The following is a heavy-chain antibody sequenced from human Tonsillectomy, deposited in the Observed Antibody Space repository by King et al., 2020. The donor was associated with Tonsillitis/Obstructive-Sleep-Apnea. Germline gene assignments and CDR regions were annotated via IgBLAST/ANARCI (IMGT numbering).Heavy chain of an antibody. CDR3: ARDHYYGSGSYAPDYYYYMDV. CDR1: GYTFTSYA. Sequence: VQLVESGSELKKPGASVKVSCKASGYTFTSYAMNWVRQAPGQGLEWMGWINTNTGNPTYAQGFTGRVVFSLDTSVSTAYLQISSLKAEDTAVYYCARDHYYGSGSYAPDYYYYMDVWGKGTTVTVSS. J-gene: IGHJ6*03. D-gene: IGHD3-10*01. V-gene: IGHV7-4-1*02. CDR2: INTNTGNP.